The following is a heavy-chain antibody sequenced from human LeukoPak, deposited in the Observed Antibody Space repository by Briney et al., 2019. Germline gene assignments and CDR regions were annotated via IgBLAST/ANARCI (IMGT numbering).Heavy chain of an antibody. D-gene: IGHD3-3*01. CDR3: ARPIRRFATRWSGSTFDY. CDR1: GFTFSSYE. V-gene: IGHV3-48*03. J-gene: IGHJ4*02. CDR2: ISSSGSTI. Sequence: GGSLRLSCAASGFTFSSYEMNWVRQAPGKGLEWVSYISSSGSTIYYADSVKGRFTISRDNAKNSLYLQMNSLRAEDTAVYYCARPIRRFATRWSGSTFDYWGQGTLVTVSS.